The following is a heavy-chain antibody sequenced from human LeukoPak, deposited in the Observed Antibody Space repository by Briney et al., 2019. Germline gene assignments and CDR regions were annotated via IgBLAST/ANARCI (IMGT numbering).Heavy chain of an antibody. CDR3: GRAGRYCSGGSCYGENWFDP. V-gene: IGHV4-59*01. D-gene: IGHD2-15*01. CDR1: VGSISSYY. CDR2: IHSSVNR. Sequence: SQTLSLTCTVSVGSISSYYWNWIRQPAGHGLEWLGYIHSSVNRRYNPSVRSRVTMSVDTSKNQFSLKLSSVTAADTAVYYCGRAGRYCSGGSCYGENWFDPWGQGTLVTVSS. J-gene: IGHJ5*02.